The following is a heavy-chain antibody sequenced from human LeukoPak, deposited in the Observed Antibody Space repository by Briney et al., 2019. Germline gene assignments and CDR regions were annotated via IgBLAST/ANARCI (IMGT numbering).Heavy chain of an antibody. J-gene: IGHJ4*02. D-gene: IGHD2-15*01. CDR2: ISHDGSNN. CDR1: GFTVSSNY. CDR3: AKVRVGTAHFDY. Sequence: PGGSLRLSCAASGFTVSSNYMSWVRQAPGKGLEWVVVISHDGSNNNYADSVEGRFTISRDNSKNTLYLQMNSLRPEDTAVYYCAKVRVGTAHFDYWGQGTLVTVSS. V-gene: IGHV3-30*18.